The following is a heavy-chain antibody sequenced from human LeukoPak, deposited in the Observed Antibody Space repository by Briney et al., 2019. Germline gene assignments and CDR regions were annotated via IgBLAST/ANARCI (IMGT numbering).Heavy chain of an antibody. V-gene: IGHV1-8*03. CDR2: MNPNSGNT. CDR1: GYTFTNYD. CDR3: ARVWRGFDP. Sequence: GASVTVSYKPCGYTFTNYDINWVRQATGQGRDGMGWMNPNSGNTGYPQKFQGRDTITRNTPISTAYMEVSSQRSEDRGVYYWARVWRGFDPCGQGTLVTASS. J-gene: IGHJ5*02. D-gene: IGHD3-10*01.